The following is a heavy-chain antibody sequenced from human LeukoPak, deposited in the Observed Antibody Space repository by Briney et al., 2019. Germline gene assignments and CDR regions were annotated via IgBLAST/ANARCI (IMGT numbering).Heavy chain of an antibody. J-gene: IGHJ4*02. V-gene: IGHV3-43*02. CDR2: INANGGNT. CDR1: GFTFDDYA. CDR3: AKDISNWNSRHFDY. D-gene: IGHD1-7*01. Sequence: QPGGSLRLSCVASGFTFDDYAMHWVRHAPGKGLEWVSLINANGGNTYYVDSVKGRFTISRDNSKNSPYLQMNSLRTEDTALYYCAKDISNWNSRHFDYWGQGTLVTVSS.